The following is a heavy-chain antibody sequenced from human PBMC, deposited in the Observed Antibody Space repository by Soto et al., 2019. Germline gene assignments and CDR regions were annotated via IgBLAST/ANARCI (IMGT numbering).Heavy chain of an antibody. V-gene: IGHV3-11*05. D-gene: IGHD4-17*01. J-gene: IGHJ6*02. CDR3: ARVGATVTTMYYYYGMDV. CDR2: ISSSSSYT. CDR1: GFTFSDYY. Sequence: QVQLVESGGGLVKPGGSLRLSCAASGFTFSDYYMSWIRQAPGKGLEWVSYISSSSSYTNYADSVKGRFTISRDNAKNSLYLQMKSLRAEDTAVYYCARVGATVTTMYYYYGMDVWGQGTTVTVSS.